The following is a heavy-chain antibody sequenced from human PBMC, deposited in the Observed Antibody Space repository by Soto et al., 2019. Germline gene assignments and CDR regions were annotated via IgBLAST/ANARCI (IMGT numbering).Heavy chain of an antibody. CDR2: IIPIFGTA. Sequence: SVKVSCKASGGTVSSYAISWVRQAPGQGLEWMGGIIPIFGTANYAQKFQGRVTITADESTSTAYMELSSLRSEDTAVYYCARIGGNSTGAFDIWGQGTMVTVSS. V-gene: IGHV1-69*13. D-gene: IGHD3-10*01. CDR1: GGTVSSYA. J-gene: IGHJ3*02. CDR3: ARIGGNSTGAFDI.